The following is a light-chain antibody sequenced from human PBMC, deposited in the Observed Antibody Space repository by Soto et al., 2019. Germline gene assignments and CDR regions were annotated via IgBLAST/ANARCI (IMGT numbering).Light chain of an antibody. J-gene: IGKJ1*01. CDR2: GAS. CDR3: QQYNNWPPPWT. CDR1: QSVSSN. Sequence: EIVMTQSPATLSVSPGERATLSCRASQSVSSNLAWHQQKPGQAPRLLIYGASTRATGIPARFSGSGSGTEFTLTISSLQSEDFAVYYCQQYNNWPPPWTFGQGTKVEI. V-gene: IGKV3-15*01.